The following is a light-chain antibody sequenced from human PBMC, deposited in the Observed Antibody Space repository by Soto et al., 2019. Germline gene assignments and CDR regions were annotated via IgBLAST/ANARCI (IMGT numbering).Light chain of an antibody. CDR3: QVRDVRPP. J-gene: IGKJ1*01. V-gene: IGKV3-11*01. Sequence: IVLTQSPATLSLSPGERAALSCRASQSVSTSLAWYQHKPGQAPRLIIYDASKRAPGIPARFSGSGSGTDLPLTISSQEPEYFAVYYCQVRDVRPPCGQGPRVDIK. CDR1: QSVSTS. CDR2: DAS.